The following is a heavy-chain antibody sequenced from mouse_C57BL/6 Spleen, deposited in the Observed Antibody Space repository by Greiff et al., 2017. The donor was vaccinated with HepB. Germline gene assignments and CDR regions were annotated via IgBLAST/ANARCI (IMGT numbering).Heavy chain of an antibody. CDR3: ARGNWDVDY. Sequence: QVQLQQPGAELVKPGASVKLSCKASGYTFTSYWMQWVKQRPGQGLEWIGEIDPSASYTNYNQKFKGKATLTVDTSSSTAYMQLSSLTSEDSAVYYCARGNWDVDYWGQGTTLTVSS. V-gene: IGHV1-50*01. J-gene: IGHJ2*01. CDR2: IDPSASYT. D-gene: IGHD4-1*01. CDR1: GYTFTSYW.